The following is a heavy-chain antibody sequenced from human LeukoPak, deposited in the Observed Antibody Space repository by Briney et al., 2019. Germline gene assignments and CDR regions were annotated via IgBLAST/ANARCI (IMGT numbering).Heavy chain of an antibody. CDR1: GGTFSSYA. CDR2: IIPIFGTA. Sequence: ASVKVSCKASGGTFSSYAISWVRQAPGQGLEWMGGIIPIFGTANYAQKFQGRVTITADKSTSTAYMELSSLRSEDTAVYYCARDLDMITFGEVIATNAFDIWGQGTMVTVSS. J-gene: IGHJ3*02. CDR3: ARDLDMITFGEVIATNAFDI. V-gene: IGHV1-69*06. D-gene: IGHD3-16*02.